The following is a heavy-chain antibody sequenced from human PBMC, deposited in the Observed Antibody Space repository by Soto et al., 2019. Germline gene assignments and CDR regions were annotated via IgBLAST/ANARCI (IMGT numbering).Heavy chain of an antibody. J-gene: IGHJ6*03. V-gene: IGHV1-8*01. CDR1: GYTFTSYD. CDR2: MNPNSGNT. CDR3: ARYRGYSGYDYDYYYYYYMDV. Sequence: ASVKVSCKASGYTFTSYDINWVRQATGQGLEWMGWMNPNSGNTGYAQKFQGRVTMTRNTSISTAYMELSSLRSEDTAVYYCARYRGYSGYDYDYYYYYYMDVWGKGTTVTVSS. D-gene: IGHD5-12*01.